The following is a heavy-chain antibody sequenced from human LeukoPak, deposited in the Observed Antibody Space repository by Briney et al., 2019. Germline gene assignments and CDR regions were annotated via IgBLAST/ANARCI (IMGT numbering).Heavy chain of an antibody. D-gene: IGHD6-13*01. CDR2: IYHSGST. V-gene: IGHV4-4*02. CDR1: GGSISSSNW. Sequence: PSETLSLTCAVSGGSISSSNWWSWVRQPPGKGLEWIGEIYHSGSTNYNPSLKSRVTISVDKSKNQFSLKLSSVTAADTAVYYCARGTAPSGHYFDNWGQGTLVTVSS. J-gene: IGHJ4*02. CDR3: ARGTAPSGHYFDN.